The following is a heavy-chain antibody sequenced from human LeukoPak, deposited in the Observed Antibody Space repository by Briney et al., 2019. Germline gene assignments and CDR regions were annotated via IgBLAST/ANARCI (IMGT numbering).Heavy chain of an antibody. CDR3: TLDILTGYYPYY. J-gene: IGHJ4*02. CDR1: GFTFSNAW. Sequence: GGSLRLSCAASGFTFSNAWMSWVRQAPGKGVEWVGRIKSKTDGGTTDYAAPVKGRFTISRDDSKNTLYLQMNSLKTEDTAVYYCTLDILTGYYPYYWGQGTLVTVSS. D-gene: IGHD3-9*01. CDR2: IKSKTDGGTT. V-gene: IGHV3-15*01.